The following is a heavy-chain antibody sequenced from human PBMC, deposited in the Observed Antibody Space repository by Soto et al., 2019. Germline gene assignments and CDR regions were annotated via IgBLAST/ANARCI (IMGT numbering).Heavy chain of an antibody. D-gene: IGHD5-12*01. CDR3: TRGLRLRGMDV. CDR2: ISSSSSYI. V-gene: IGHV3-21*01. J-gene: IGHJ6*02. CDR1: GFTFSSYS. Sequence: GGSLRLSCAASGFTFSSYSMNWVRQAPGKGLEWVSSISSSSSYIYYADSVKGRFTISRDNAKNSLYLQMNSLRAEDTAVYYCTRGLRLRGMDVWGQGTTVTVYS.